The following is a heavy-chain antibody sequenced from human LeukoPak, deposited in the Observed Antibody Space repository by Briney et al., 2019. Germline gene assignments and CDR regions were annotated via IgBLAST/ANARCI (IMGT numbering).Heavy chain of an antibody. Sequence: PSETLSLTCAVYGGSFSGYYWSWIRQPPGKGLEWIGEINHSGSTNYNPSLKSRVTISVDTSKNQFSLKLSSVTAADTAVFYCARVFERWLRIFDYWGQGTLVTVSS. CDR1: GGSFSGYY. CDR3: ARVFERWLRIFDY. CDR2: INHSGST. D-gene: IGHD5-12*01. J-gene: IGHJ4*02. V-gene: IGHV4-34*01.